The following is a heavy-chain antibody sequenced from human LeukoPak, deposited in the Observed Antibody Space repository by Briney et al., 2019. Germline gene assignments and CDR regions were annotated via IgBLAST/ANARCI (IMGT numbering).Heavy chain of an antibody. D-gene: IGHD3-9*01. J-gene: IGHJ5*02. Sequence: SVKLSCTASGGTFSSYAISWVRQAPGQGLEWMGGIIPIFGTANYAQKFQGRVTITADESTSTAYMELSSLRSEDTAVYYCARGLFTLTGYYRWFYPWGQGTLVTVSS. CDR3: ARGLFTLTGYYRWFYP. CDR1: GGTFSSYA. V-gene: IGHV1-69*13. CDR2: IIPIFGTA.